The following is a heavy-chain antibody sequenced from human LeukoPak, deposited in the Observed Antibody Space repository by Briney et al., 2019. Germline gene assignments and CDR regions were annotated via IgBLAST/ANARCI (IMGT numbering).Heavy chain of an antibody. CDR1: GGSISNYY. CDR3: ARGAMATTPFFDY. Sequence: SETLSLTCPVSGGSISNYYYWTWIRHPPRKGLEWNGYVYYTGSTNFNPSLKSRVTMSLDTSRNQFSLKLTSLTAADTAVYYCARGAMATTPFFDYWGQGTLVTVSS. D-gene: IGHD5-24*01. J-gene: IGHJ4*02. CDR2: VYYTGST. V-gene: IGHV4-59*01.